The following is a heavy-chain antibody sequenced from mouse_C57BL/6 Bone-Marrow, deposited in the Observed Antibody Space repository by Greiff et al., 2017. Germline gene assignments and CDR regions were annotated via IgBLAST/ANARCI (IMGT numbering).Heavy chain of an antibody. D-gene: IGHD1-1*01. Sequence: EVKLVESGGGLVQPGGSLKLSCAASGFTFSDYGMAWVRQAPRKGPEWVAFISNLAYSIYYADTVTGRFTISRENAKNTLYLEMSSLRSEDTAMYYCARTDYYGSSDYSMDFGGRGTSVTVTS. V-gene: IGHV5-15*01. CDR2: ISNLAYSI. CDR1: GFTFSDYG. J-gene: IGHJ4*01. CDR3: ARTDYYGSSDYSMDF.